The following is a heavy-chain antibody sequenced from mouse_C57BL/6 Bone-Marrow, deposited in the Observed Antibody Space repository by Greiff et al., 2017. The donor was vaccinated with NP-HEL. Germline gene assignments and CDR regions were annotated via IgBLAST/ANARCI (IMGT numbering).Heavy chain of an antibody. CDR1: GYTFTSYG. D-gene: IGHD1-1*01. CDR2: IYPRSGNT. CDR3: ASLIYYYAYLDY. J-gene: IGHJ2*01. Sequence: QVQLQQSGAELARPGASVKLSCKASGYTFTSYGISWVKQSTGQGLEWIGEIYPRSGNTYYNEKFKGKATLTADKSSSTAYMELRSLTSEDSAVYFCASLIYYYAYLDYWGQGTTLTVSS. V-gene: IGHV1-81*01.